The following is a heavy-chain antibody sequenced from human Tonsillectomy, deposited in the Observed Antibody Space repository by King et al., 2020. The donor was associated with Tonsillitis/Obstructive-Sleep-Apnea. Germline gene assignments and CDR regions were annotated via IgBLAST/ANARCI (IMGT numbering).Heavy chain of an antibody. CDR3: ARDPNDFWSGYYRVNWFDP. CDR2: IIPIFGTA. J-gene: IGHJ5*02. V-gene: IGHV1-69*01. D-gene: IGHD3-3*01. Sequence: QLVQSGAEVKKPGSSVKVSCKASGGTFSSDAISWVRQAPGQGLEWMGGIIPIFGTANYAPKFQGRVTVTAYESTSTAYMELSSLRSEDTAVYYCARDPNDFWSGYYRVNWFDPWGQGTLVTVSS. CDR1: GGTFSSDA.